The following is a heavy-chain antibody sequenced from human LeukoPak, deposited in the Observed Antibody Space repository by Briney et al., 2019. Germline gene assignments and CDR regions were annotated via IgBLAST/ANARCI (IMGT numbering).Heavy chain of an antibody. J-gene: IGHJ4*02. CDR3: ARDVHSRITMVRGVIGY. D-gene: IGHD3-10*01. V-gene: IGHV1-46*01. CDR1: GYTFTSNY. Sequence: ASVKVSCKASGYTFTSNYMHWVRQAPGQGLEWMGIINPGGGDTSYAQKFQGRVTMTRDTSTSTVYMELTSLRSEDTAVYYCARDVHSRITMVRGVIGYWGQGTLVTVSS. CDR2: INPGGGDT.